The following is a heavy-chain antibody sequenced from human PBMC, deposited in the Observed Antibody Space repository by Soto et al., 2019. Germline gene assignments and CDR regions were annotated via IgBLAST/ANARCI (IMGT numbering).Heavy chain of an antibody. CDR1: GCTFSSYS. Sequence: EVQLVESGGGLVKPGGSLRLSCAASGCTFSSYSMNWVRQAPGKGLEWVSSISSSSSYISYADSVKGRFTISRDNAKNSLYLQMNSLRAEDTAVYYCARDRVAVTDYWGQGTLVTVSS. CDR2: ISSSSSYI. D-gene: IGHD6-19*01. CDR3: ARDRVAVTDY. J-gene: IGHJ4*02. V-gene: IGHV3-21*01.